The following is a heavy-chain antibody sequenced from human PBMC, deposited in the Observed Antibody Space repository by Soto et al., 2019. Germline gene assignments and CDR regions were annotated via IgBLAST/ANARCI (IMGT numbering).Heavy chain of an antibody. CDR2: MSAFNGNT. D-gene: IGHD6-13*01. V-gene: IGHV1-18*01. CDR3: AGVRSSRFGARTGYIDHVNH. J-gene: IGHJ5*02. CDR1: GYTFTGFG. Sequence: QVHLVQSGGEVRRPGASVKFSCKASGYTFTGFGLTWVRQAPGQGLEWLGWMSAFNGNTAYAESLQDRLTMSIDTSTTTGYMELRSLTPDYTAVYYCAGVRSSRFGARTGYIDHVNHWCQGTLITVSS.